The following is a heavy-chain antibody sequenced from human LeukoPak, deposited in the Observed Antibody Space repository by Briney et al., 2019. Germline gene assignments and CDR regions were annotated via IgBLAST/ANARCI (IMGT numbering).Heavy chain of an antibody. J-gene: IGHJ6*03. Sequence: GASVKVSCKASGYTFSSYYMHWVRQAPGQGLVWMGWINPNSGGTNYAQKFQGRVTMTRDTSINTAYMDLSRLTSDDTAFYYCARGDSVRDYYYMDVWGKGTTVTVSS. CDR3: ARGDSVRDYYYMDV. D-gene: IGHD5/OR15-5a*01. CDR2: INPNSGGT. V-gene: IGHV1-2*02. CDR1: GYTFSSYY.